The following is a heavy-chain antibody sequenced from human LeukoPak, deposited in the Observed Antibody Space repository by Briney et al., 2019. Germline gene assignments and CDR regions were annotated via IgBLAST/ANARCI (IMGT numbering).Heavy chain of an antibody. CDR2: INHSGST. D-gene: IGHD2-2*01. J-gene: IGHJ4*02. V-gene: IGHV4-34*01. CDR1: GGSFSGYY. Sequence: SETLSLTCAVYGGSFSGYYWSWIRQPPGKGLEWIGEINHSGSTNYNPSLKSRVTISVDTSKNQFSLKLSSVTAADTAVYYCARDQYVVFDYWGQGTLVTVSS. CDR3: ARDQYVVFDY.